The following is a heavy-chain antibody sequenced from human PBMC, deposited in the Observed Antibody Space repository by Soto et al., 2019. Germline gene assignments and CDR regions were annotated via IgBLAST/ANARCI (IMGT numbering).Heavy chain of an antibody. CDR3: AKDRSSAGTTVRFDP. D-gene: IGHD1-1*01. CDR1: GFTYSGYA. CDR2: ISASGGNT. V-gene: IGHV3-23*01. Sequence: GGSLSLSCAASGFTYSGYAMSWVRQAPGRGLEWVSSISASGGNTYYADSVKGRFTISRDNSKNTLYLHMNSLSVEDTAIYYCAKDRSSAGTTVRFDPWGQGTLVTVSS. J-gene: IGHJ5*02.